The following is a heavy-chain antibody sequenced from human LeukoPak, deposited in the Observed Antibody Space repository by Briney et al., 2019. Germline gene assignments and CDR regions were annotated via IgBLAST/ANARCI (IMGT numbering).Heavy chain of an antibody. Sequence: GGSLRLSCAASGFSFSTQRMHWVRQAPGEGLLWVSRSCPHGSTPVYADSVKGRFTISRDDAKNSLYLQMNSLRGEDTAVYYCVRGSAPERGLDYWGQGARVTVSS. CDR1: GFSFSTQR. V-gene: IGHV3-74*01. D-gene: IGHD6-25*01. CDR3: VRGSAPERGLDY. CDR2: SCPHGSTP. J-gene: IGHJ4*02.